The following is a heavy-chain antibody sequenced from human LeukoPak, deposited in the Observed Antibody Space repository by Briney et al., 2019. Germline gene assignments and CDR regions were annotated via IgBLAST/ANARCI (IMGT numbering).Heavy chain of an antibody. CDR2: INQDGSEK. D-gene: IGHD1-14*01. CDR3: ARYRNGGNFDY. V-gene: IGHV3-7*04. Sequence: PGGSLRLSCAASGCTFSSYWMSWVRQAPGKGLEWVANINQDGSEKYYVDSMRGRFTISRDNSMTSVYLQMNSLRAEDTAVYYCARYRNGGNFDYWGQGTLVTVSS. J-gene: IGHJ4*02. CDR1: GCTFSSYW.